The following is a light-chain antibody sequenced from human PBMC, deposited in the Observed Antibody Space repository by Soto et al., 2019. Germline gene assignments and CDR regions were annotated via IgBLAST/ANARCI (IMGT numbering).Light chain of an antibody. V-gene: IGLV2-23*01. CDR3: CSYAGSSSYV. Sequence: SALTQPASVSGSPGQSITISCTGTSSDVGSYNHGAWFQHHPGKARKLLIYEGTKRPSGVSNRFSGSKTGNTASLRISGLQAEDEADYYCCSYAGSSSYVCGTGPKVTV. CDR2: EGT. J-gene: IGLJ1*01. CDR1: SSDVGSYNH.